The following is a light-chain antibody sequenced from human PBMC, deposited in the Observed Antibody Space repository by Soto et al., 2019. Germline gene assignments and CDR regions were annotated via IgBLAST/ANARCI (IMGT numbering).Light chain of an antibody. Sequence: QAVVTQPPSVSGTPGQRVTISCSGSSSNIGGNVVNWYQQLPGTAPRLLMYTTDQRPSGVPDRFSGSKSGTSASLAISGLQSEDEADYYCAAWDYSLNGHVFGTGTKLTVL. CDR2: TTD. J-gene: IGLJ1*01. CDR1: SSNIGGNV. V-gene: IGLV1-44*01. CDR3: AAWDYSLNGHV.